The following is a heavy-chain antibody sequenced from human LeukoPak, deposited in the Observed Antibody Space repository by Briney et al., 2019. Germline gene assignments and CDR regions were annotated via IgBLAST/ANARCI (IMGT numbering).Heavy chain of an antibody. V-gene: IGHV1-69*13. CDR1: GGTFSSYA. CDR3: ARDVYPAVVTYFDF. CDR2: IIPIFGTA. J-gene: IGHJ4*02. Sequence: ASVKVSCKASGGTFSSYAISWVRQAPGQGLEWMGGIIPIFGTANYAQKFQGRVTITADESTSTAYMELSSLRSEDTAVYYCARDVYPAVVTYFDFWGQGTLVTVSS. D-gene: IGHD4-23*01.